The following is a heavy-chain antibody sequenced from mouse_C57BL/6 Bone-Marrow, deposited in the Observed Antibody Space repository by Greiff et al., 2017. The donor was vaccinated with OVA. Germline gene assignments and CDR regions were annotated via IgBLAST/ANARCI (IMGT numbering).Heavy chain of an antibody. J-gene: IGHJ4*01. V-gene: IGHV5-17*01. CDR2: ISSGSSTI. Sequence: EVKVVESGGGLVKPGGSLKLSCAASGFTFSDYGMHWVRQAPEKGLEWVAYISSGSSTIYYADTVKGRFTISRDNSKNTLFLQMTSLRSEDTAMYYCARSPSYYSNYGAMDYWGQGTSVTVSS. CDR3: ARSPSYYSNYGAMDY. CDR1: GFTFSDYG. D-gene: IGHD2-5*01.